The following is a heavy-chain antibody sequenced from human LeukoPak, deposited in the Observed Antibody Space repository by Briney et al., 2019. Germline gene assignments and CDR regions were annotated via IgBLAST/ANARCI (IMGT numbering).Heavy chain of an antibody. Sequence: PGGSLRLSCAASGFTVSGNYMSWVRQAPGKGLEWISLIYSGGDTYYPDSVRGRFTISRDNSKNTLYLQMNSLRAEDTAVYYCARGPPACSTNCYGYLDYWGQGTLVTVPS. CDR3: ARGPPACSTNCYGYLDY. CDR2: IYSGGDT. J-gene: IGHJ4*02. V-gene: IGHV3-53*01. CDR1: GFTVSGNY. D-gene: IGHD2-2*01.